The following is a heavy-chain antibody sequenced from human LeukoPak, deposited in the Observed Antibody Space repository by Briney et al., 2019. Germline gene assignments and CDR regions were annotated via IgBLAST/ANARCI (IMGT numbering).Heavy chain of an antibody. J-gene: IGHJ4*02. Sequence: GGSLRLSCAASGFTFSSYWMSWVRQAPGKGLEWVANIKQDGSEKYYVDSVKGRFTISRDNAKNSLYLQMNSLRAEDTAVYYCARARGAAAALEVDYWGQGTLVTVSS. CDR3: ARARGAAAALEVDY. CDR2: IKQDGSEK. D-gene: IGHD6-13*01. V-gene: IGHV3-7*03. CDR1: GFTFSSYW.